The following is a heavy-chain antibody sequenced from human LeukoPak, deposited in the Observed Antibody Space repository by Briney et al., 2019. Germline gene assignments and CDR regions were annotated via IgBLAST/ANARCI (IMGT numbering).Heavy chain of an antibody. Sequence: GGSLRLSCAASGFTFSSSAMSWVRQAPGKGLEWVSAITSGGDGTYYADSVKGRFTISGDNSKNTLYLQMNSLRAEDTAVYYCGNRGSSSGYYDYWGQGTLVTVSS. CDR2: ITSGGDGT. CDR3: GNRGSSSGYYDY. CDR1: GFTFSSSA. V-gene: IGHV3-23*01. D-gene: IGHD3-22*01. J-gene: IGHJ4*02.